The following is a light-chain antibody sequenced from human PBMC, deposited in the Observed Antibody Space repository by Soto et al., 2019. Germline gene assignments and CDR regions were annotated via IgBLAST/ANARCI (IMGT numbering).Light chain of an antibody. Sequence: DIKMTQSPSSVSGSVGDTVTITCRASQGIGSWLAWYQQRPGEAPKLLISAATSLKRGASSRFSGSRSGTDFTLTISSLQPEDFGIYYCQQANSFPITFGQGTRLEIK. CDR2: AAT. CDR1: QGIGSW. CDR3: QQANSFPIT. V-gene: IGKV1-12*01. J-gene: IGKJ5*01.